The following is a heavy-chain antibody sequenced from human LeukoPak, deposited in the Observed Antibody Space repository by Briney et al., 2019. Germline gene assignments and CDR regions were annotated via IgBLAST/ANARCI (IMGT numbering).Heavy chain of an antibody. Sequence: GGSLRLSCVASGFTFSNYWMHWVRQAPGKGLEWVSRIKGDGSHTIYADSVKGRSTISRDNAKNTVYLQMNSLRAEDTAVYYCTRDGDAYNFDYWGQGTLVTVSS. J-gene: IGHJ4*02. CDR2: IKGDGSHT. V-gene: IGHV3-74*01. D-gene: IGHD5-24*01. CDR3: TRDGDAYNFDY. CDR1: GFTFSNYW.